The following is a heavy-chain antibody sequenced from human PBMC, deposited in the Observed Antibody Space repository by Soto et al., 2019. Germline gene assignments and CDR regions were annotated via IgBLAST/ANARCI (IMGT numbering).Heavy chain of an antibody. D-gene: IGHD2-15*01. J-gene: IGHJ3*02. CDR2: IYYSGST. Sequence: QLQLQESGPGLVKPSETLSLTCTVSGGSISSSSYYWGWIRQPPGKGLEWIGSIYYSGSTYYNPSLKSRVTIPVDTSKNQFSLKLSSVTAADTAVYYCARRNVVVVAATKGRAFDIWGQGTMVTVSS. CDR1: GGSISSSSYY. V-gene: IGHV4-39*01. CDR3: ARRNVVVVAATKGRAFDI.